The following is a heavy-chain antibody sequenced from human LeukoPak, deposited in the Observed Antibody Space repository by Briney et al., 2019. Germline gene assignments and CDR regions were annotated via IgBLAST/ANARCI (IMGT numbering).Heavy chain of an antibody. CDR2: IRYDGSNK. D-gene: IGHD4-17*01. CDR3: AKDHYGDYVPWFDP. CDR1: GFTFSSYG. V-gene: IGHV3-30*02. J-gene: IGHJ5*02. Sequence: PGGSLRLSCAASGFTFSSYGMHWVRQAPGKGLEWVAFIRYDGSNKYYADSVKGRFTISRDNSKNTLYLQMNSLRAEDTAVYYCAKDHYGDYVPWFDPWGQGTLVTVSS.